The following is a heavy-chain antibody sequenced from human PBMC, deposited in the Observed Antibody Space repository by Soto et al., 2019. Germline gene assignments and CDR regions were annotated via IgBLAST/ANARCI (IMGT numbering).Heavy chain of an antibody. D-gene: IGHD2-15*01. CDR2: INPSGGST. J-gene: IGHJ6*02. CDR1: GYTFTSYG. Sequence: GASVKVSCKASGYTFTSYGISWVRQAPGQGLEWMGIINPSGGSTSYAQKFQGRVTMTRDTSTSTVYMELSSLRSEDTAVYYCARDMEVASNYYYYGMDVWGQGTTVTVSS. V-gene: IGHV1-46*01. CDR3: ARDMEVASNYYYYGMDV.